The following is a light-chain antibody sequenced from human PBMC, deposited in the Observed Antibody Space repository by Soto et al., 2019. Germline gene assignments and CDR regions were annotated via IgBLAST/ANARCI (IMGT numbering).Light chain of an antibody. Sequence: QSALTQSASVSGSPGQSITISCTGTSSDVGSYNLVSWYQQHPGKAPKLMISEVSKRPSGVPDRFSGSKSGNTASLTISGLQAEDEADYYCCSYAGSPFYVFGTGTKVTVL. CDR2: EVS. CDR3: CSYAGSPFYV. CDR1: SSDVGSYNL. J-gene: IGLJ1*01. V-gene: IGLV2-23*02.